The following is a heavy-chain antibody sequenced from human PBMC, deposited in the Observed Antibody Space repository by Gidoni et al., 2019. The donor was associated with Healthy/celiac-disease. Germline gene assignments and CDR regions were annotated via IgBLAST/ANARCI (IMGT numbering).Heavy chain of an antibody. CDR2: IYYSGST. D-gene: IGHD3-10*01. CDR1: GGSISSSSYY. V-gene: IGHV4-39*01. J-gene: IGHJ3*02. CDR3: ARLGVLLWFGEHAFDI. Sequence: QLQLQESGPGLVEPSETLSLTCTVSGGSISSSSYYWGWIRQPPGKGLEWIGSIYYSGSTYYNPSLKSRVTISVDTSKNQFSLKLSSVTAADTAVYYCARLGVLLWFGEHAFDIWGQGTMVTVSS.